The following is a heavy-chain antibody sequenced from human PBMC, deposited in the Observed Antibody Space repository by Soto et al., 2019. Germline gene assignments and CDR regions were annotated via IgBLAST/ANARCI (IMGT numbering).Heavy chain of an antibody. CDR2: INHSGST. Sequence: SETLSLTCAVYGGSFSGYYWSWIRQPPGKGLEWIGEINHSGSTNYNPSLKSRVTISVDTSKNQFSLKLSSVTAADTAVYYCARSATKVQYYFDYWGQGTLVTVSS. CDR3: ARSATKVQYYFDY. V-gene: IGHV4-34*01. J-gene: IGHJ4*02. CDR1: GGSFSGYY.